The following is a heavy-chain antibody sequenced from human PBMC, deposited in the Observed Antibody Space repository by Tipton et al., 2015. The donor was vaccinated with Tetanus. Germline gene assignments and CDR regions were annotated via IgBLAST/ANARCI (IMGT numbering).Heavy chain of an antibody. CDR2: IKRDGSDK. D-gene: IGHD6-25*01. Sequence: SLRLSCAASGFTFSSFWTTWVRQAPGKGPEWVGNIKRDGSDKYYMDSVKGRFTISGDNAKNSLFLEMDSLRAEDTAMYYCARVGSAWPYWYFDLWGRGTVVTVSS. J-gene: IGHJ2*01. V-gene: IGHV3-7*01. CDR3: ARVGSAWPYWYFDL. CDR1: GFTFSSFW.